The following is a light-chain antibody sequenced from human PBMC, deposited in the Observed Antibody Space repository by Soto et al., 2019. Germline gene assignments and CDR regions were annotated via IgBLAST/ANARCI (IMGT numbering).Light chain of an antibody. CDR2: GAS. V-gene: IGKV3-20*01. CDR1: QSVSSSY. Sequence: VLTQSQGTLSLSPGERATLSCRASQSVSSSYLAWYQQKPGQAPRLLIYGASSRATGIPDRFSGSGSGTDFTLTISRLEPEDFAVYYCQQYGNSRWTFAQGTNVDIK. CDR3: QQYGNSRWT. J-gene: IGKJ1*01.